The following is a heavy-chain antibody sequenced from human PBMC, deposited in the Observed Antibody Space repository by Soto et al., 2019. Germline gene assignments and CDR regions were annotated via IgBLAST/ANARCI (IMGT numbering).Heavy chain of an antibody. V-gene: IGHV4-59*01. CDR1: GGSISDYF. CDR2: VQFTGTT. CDR3: ARAAPGAAETGTVFDW. D-gene: IGHD6-19*01. J-gene: IGHJ4*02. Sequence: SETLSLTCTVSGGSISDYFWSWIRQPPGKGLEWIGYVQFTGTTSYNPSLKSRANLSADASERQFSLRLTSVTAADTAVFYCARAAPGAAETGTVFDWWGQGMLVTVSS.